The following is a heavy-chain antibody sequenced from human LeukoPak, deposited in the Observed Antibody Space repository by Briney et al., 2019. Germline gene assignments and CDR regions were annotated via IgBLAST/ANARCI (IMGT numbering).Heavy chain of an antibody. Sequence: SETLSLTCAVYGGSFSGYYWSWIRQPPGKGLEWIGEINHSGSTNYNPSLKSRVTISVDTSKNQFSLKLSSVTAADTAVYYCARVYSYGQPFDYWGLGTLVTVSS. CDR2: INHSGST. CDR3: ARVYSYGQPFDY. D-gene: IGHD5-18*01. CDR1: GGSFSGYY. V-gene: IGHV4-34*01. J-gene: IGHJ4*02.